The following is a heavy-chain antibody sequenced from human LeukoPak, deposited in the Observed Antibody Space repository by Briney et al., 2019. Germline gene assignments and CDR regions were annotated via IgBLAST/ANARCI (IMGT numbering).Heavy chain of an antibody. CDR3: ARDFGGSCYPDCDVFDY. CDR2: IKQGGSEK. CDR1: GFTFSSYW. J-gene: IGHJ4*02. D-gene: IGHD2-15*01. Sequence: GSLRLSCAASGFTFSSYWMSWVRQAPGKGLEWVANIKQGGSEKYYVDSVKGRFTISRDNAKNSLYLQMNSLRAEDTAVYYCARDFGGSCYPDCDVFDYWGQGTLVTVSS. V-gene: IGHV3-7*01.